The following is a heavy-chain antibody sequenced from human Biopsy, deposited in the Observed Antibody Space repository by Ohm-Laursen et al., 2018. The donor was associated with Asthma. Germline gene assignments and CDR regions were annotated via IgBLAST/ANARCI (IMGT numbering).Heavy chain of an antibody. CDR1: RFTVSRDH. V-gene: IGHV3-53*01. D-gene: IGHD3-22*01. CDR3: ARGDSSNWSHYYFDY. J-gene: IGHJ4*02. Sequence: SLRLSCAVSRFTVSRDHMFWVRQAPGKGLEWVSVIYSGGTSHTADSVRGRFTISRDYSKNTLYLQMHSLRAEDTAVYYCARGDSSNWSHYYFDYWGQGTLVTVSS. CDR2: IYSGGTS.